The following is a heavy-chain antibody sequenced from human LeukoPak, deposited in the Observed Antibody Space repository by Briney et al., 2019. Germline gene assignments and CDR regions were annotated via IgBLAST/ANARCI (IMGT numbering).Heavy chain of an antibody. CDR1: GGSFSGYY. V-gene: IGHV4-34*01. Sequence: SETLSLTCAVYGGSFSGYYWSWIRQPPGKGLEWIGEINHSGSTNYNPSLKSRVTISVDTSKNQFSLKLSSVTAADTAVYYCARCPGYSSGWYWGNWFDPWGQGTLVTVSS. D-gene: IGHD6-19*01. J-gene: IGHJ5*02. CDR3: ARCPGYSSGWYWGNWFDP. CDR2: INHSGST.